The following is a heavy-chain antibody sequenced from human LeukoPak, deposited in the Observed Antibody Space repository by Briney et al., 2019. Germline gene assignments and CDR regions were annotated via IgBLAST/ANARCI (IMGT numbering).Heavy chain of an antibody. V-gene: IGHV5-51*01. D-gene: IGHD3-10*01. Sequence: GESLKISCKGSGYTFTSYWIGWVRQMPGKGLEWMGIIFPGDSDTRYSPFFQGQVTVSADKSINTAHLQWSSLKASDSGMYCXVRLXXSGSXXXXXXXXXXXXXLXXXXXXXXXXXXDV. CDR2: IFPGDSDT. CDR3: VRLXXSGSXXXXXXXXXXXXXLXXXXXXXXXXXXDV. J-gene: IGHJ3*01. CDR1: GYTFTSYW.